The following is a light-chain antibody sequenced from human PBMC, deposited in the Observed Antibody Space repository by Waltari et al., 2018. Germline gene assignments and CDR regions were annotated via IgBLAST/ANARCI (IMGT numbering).Light chain of an antibody. CDR1: ALSNPY. CDR2: KDS. V-gene: IGLV3-25*03. CDR3: QSADSSGTYV. Sequence: SYELAQPPSVSVSPGQTARITCSGDALSNPYAYWYQQKPGQAPVVVMYKDSERPSGIPERFSGSSSGTTVTLTISGVQAEDEADYHCQSADSSGTYVFGTGTKVTVL. J-gene: IGLJ1*01.